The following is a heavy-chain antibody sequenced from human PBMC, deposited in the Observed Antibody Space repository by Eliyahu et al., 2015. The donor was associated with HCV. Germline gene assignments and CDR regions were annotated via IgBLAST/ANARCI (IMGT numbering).Heavy chain of an antibody. Sequence: QVQLVQSGAEVKKPGASVKVSCKASGYTFTSYYMHWVRQAPGQGLEWMGIINPSGGSTSYAQKFQGRVTMTRDTSTSTVYMELSSLRSEDTAVYYCARDGDSYYYDSSGYYYVYWGQGTLVTVSS. V-gene: IGHV1-46*03. D-gene: IGHD3-22*01. CDR2: INPSGGST. CDR1: GYTFTSYY. J-gene: IGHJ4*02. CDR3: ARDGDSYYYDSSGYYYVY.